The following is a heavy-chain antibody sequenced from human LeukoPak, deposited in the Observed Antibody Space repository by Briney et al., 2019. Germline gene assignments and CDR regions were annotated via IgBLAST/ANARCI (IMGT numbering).Heavy chain of an antibody. D-gene: IGHD3-3*01. Sequence: GGSLRLSCAASGFTFSSYAMYWVRQAPGKGLEWVAVTSYDGSNKYYADSVKGRFTISRDNSKHTLYLQMNSLRAEDTAVFYCARDQYDTWSRRGNFDSWGQGTLVIVSS. J-gene: IGHJ4*02. CDR3: ARDQYDTWSRRGNFDS. CDR2: TSYDGSNK. V-gene: IGHV3-30-3*01. CDR1: GFTFSSYA.